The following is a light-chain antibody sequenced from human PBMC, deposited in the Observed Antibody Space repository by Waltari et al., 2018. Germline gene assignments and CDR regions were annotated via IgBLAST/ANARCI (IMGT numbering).Light chain of an antibody. CDR3: VAWDSRLSGRL. J-gene: IGLJ3*02. CDR1: SSNIGSDF. CDR2: DTN. V-gene: IGLV1-51*01. Sequence: QSVLTQPPSVSAAPGQKVTISCSGSSSNIGSDFVSWYQQLPGTAPKLLIYDTNKRPPGIPDRFYGSKSGTSATLGITGLQTGDEADYYCVAWDSRLSGRLFGGGTKLTVL.